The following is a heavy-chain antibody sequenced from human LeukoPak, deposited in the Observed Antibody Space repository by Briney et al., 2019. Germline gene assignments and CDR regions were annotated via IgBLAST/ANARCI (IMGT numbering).Heavy chain of an antibody. V-gene: IGHV3-48*03. CDR1: GFTFSGYE. D-gene: IGHD1-26*01. CDR2: ISSDGDTI. CDR3: ARDSGKYYINWYFDL. Sequence: GGSLRLSCADSGFTFSGYEMNWVRQAPGKGLEWISFISSDGDTIYYADSVKGRFTVSWDNAKKSLLLHVTGLRAEDTAVYYCARDSGKYYINWYFDLWGRGTLVTVSS. J-gene: IGHJ2*01.